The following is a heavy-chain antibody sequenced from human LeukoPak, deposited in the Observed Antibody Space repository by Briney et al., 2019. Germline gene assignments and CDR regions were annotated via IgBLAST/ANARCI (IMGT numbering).Heavy chain of an antibody. CDR2: ISGSGGST. Sequence: GGSLRLSCAASGFTFSSYAMSWVRQAPGKGLEWVSAISGSGGSTYYADSVKGRFTISRDNSKNTLYLQVNSLRAEDTAVYYCAKMDSSGYYLFDYWGQGTLVTVSS. D-gene: IGHD3-22*01. V-gene: IGHV3-23*01. CDR1: GFTFSSYA. J-gene: IGHJ4*02. CDR3: AKMDSSGYYLFDY.